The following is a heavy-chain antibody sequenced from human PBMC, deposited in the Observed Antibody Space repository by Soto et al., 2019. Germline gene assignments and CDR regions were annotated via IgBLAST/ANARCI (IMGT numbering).Heavy chain of an antibody. D-gene: IGHD3-3*01. CDR3: AHRVLRTVFGLVTTTAIYFDF. J-gene: IGHJ4*02. CDR1: GFSLTTSGVG. CDR2: IYWDDDK. V-gene: IGHV2-5*02. Sequence: QISLKDSGPTVVRPTETLTLTCRFSGFSLTTSGVGVGWISQSPGKAPEWLALIYWDDDKRYSASLKSRLTITKDSSKNQVVLTVSDLAPTDTATYYCAHRVLRTVFGLVTTTAIYFDFWGQGTPVAVSS.